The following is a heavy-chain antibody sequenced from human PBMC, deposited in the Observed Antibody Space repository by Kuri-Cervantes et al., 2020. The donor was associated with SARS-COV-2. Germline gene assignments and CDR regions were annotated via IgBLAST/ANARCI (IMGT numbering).Heavy chain of an antibody. CDR2: FDPEDGET. CDR3: ARTWIQLWLLDY. V-gene: IGHV1-24*01. CDR1: GYTLTELS. D-gene: IGHD5-18*01. Sequence: ASVKVSCKVSGYTLTELSMHWVRQAPGKGLEWMGGFDPEDGETIYAQKFQGRVTMTEDTSTDTAYMELSSLRAEDTAVYYCARTWIQLWLLDYWGQGTLVTVSS. J-gene: IGHJ4*02.